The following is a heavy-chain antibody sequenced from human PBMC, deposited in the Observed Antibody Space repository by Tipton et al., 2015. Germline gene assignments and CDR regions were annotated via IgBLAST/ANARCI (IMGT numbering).Heavy chain of an antibody. CDR3: ARHRNYALWSGDPYEIDV. V-gene: IGHV4-31*02. J-gene: IGHJ6*02. D-gene: IGHD3-3*01. CDR2: VYSSGST. Sequence: LRLSCTVSGGSISSDTYYWSWIRQHPGKGLEWIGNVYSSGSTYYNPSLKSRVTISADTSKNHFSLNLTSVTAADTAVYYCARHRNYALWSGDPYEIDVWGQGTTVAVSS. CDR1: GGSISSDTYY.